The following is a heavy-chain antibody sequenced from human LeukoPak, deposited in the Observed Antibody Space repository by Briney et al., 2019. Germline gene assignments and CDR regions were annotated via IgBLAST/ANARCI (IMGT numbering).Heavy chain of an antibody. Sequence: GGSLRLSCAASGFTFSSYAMSWVRQAPGKGLEWVSAISGSGGSTYYADSVKGRFTISRDNSKNTLYLQMNSLRAEDTAVYYCAKGMYYDISGYYYRPDYWGQGTLVTVSS. V-gene: IGHV3-23*01. J-gene: IGHJ4*02. D-gene: IGHD3-22*01. CDR3: AKGMYYDISGYYYRPDY. CDR2: ISGSGGST. CDR1: GFTFSSYA.